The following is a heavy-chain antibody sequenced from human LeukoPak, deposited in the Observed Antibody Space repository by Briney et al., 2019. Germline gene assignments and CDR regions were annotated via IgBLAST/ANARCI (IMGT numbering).Heavy chain of an antibody. CDR1: GFTFSSYA. J-gene: IGHJ6*04. D-gene: IGHD3-9*01. CDR2: ISGSGGST. Sequence: PGGSLRLSCAVSGFTFSSYAMSWVRQAPGKGLEWVSAISGSGGSTYYADSVKGRFTISRDNSKNTLYLQMNSLRAEDTAVYYCAKDSTYYDILTGYYDADYYYGMDVWGKGTTVTVSS. V-gene: IGHV3-23*01. CDR3: AKDSTYYDILTGYYDADYYYGMDV.